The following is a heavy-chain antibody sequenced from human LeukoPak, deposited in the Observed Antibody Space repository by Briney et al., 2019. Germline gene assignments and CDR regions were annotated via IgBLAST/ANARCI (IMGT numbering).Heavy chain of an antibody. CDR3: ARGSALRIVVVPAAQTFDY. CDR2: IKQDGSEK. D-gene: IGHD2-2*01. CDR1: GFTFSSYW. J-gene: IGHJ4*02. Sequence: GGSLRLSCAASGFTFSSYWMSWVRQAPGKGLEWVANIKQDGSEKYYVDSVKGRFTISRDNAKNSLYLQMNSLRAEDTAVYYCARGSALRIVVVPAAQTFDYWGQGTLVTVSS. V-gene: IGHV3-7*04.